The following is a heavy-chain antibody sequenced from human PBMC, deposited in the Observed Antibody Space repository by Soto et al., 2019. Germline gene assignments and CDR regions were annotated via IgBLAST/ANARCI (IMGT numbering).Heavy chain of an antibody. Sequence: SETLSLTCTVSDDSISSSTYYWGWIRQPPGKGLEWIGNIYYSGTTYYNPSLKSRVTISVDTSKNQFSLKLSSVTAADTAVYWCASYYYASGNYRSFDYWGQGTLVTVSS. V-gene: IGHV4-39*01. CDR3: ASYYYASGNYRSFDY. CDR1: DDSISSSTYY. D-gene: IGHD3-10*01. J-gene: IGHJ4*02. CDR2: IYYSGTT.